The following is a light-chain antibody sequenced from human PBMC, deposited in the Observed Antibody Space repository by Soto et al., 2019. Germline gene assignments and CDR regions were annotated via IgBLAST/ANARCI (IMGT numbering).Light chain of an antibody. CDR3: QQYNFSPWT. Sequence: EIVLTQSPGTLSLSPGEGATLSCRASHSVSSSHLAWYQQKPGQAPRLLIYGASSRATGIPDRFSGSGSGTDFTLTISRLEPEDFAMYYCQQYNFSPWTFGQGTKVEI. CDR2: GAS. J-gene: IGKJ1*01. CDR1: HSVSSSH. V-gene: IGKV3-20*01.